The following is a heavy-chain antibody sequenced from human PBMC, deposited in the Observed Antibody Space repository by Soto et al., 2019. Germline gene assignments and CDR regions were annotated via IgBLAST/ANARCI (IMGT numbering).Heavy chain of an antibody. CDR3: TTDFARNWNVWGRLGY. D-gene: IGHD1-1*01. CDR1: GFTFSNAW. CDR2: IKSKTDGGTT. V-gene: IGHV3-15*01. Sequence: EVQLVESGGGLVKPGGSLRLSCAASGFTFSNAWMSWVRQAPGKGLEWVGRIKSKTDGGTTDYAAPVKGRFTISRDDSKNTLYLQMNSLKTEDTAVYYCTTDFARNWNVWGRLGYWGQGTLVTVSS. J-gene: IGHJ4*02.